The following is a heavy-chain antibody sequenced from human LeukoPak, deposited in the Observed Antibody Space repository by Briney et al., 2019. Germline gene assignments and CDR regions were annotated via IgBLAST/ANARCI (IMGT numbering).Heavy chain of an antibody. CDR2: TSGSGVNS. CDR1: GSTLRSYD. V-gene: IGHV3-23*01. D-gene: IGHD5-12*01. J-gene: IGHJ4*02. Sequence: GGSLRLSCAASGSTLRSYDMSWVRQAPGKGLEWVAATSGSGVNSYYADSVRGRFTISRDNSQNTLYLQMDSLRAEDTALYYCAKEYSGYDFDYWGQGTLVTVSS. CDR3: AKEYSGYDFDY.